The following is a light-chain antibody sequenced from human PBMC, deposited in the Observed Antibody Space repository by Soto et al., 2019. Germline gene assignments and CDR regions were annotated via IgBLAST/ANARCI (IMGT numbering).Light chain of an antibody. Sequence: QSALTQPASVSGSPGQSITISCTGTSSDVGGYNFVSWYQQHPGKAPKFLIYDVSYRPSGVSNRFSGSKFGNTASLTISGLQAEDEADYYCSSYSSGTTLVIFGGGTKLTVL. CDR2: DVS. CDR3: SSYSSGTTLVI. CDR1: SSDVGGYNF. J-gene: IGLJ2*01. V-gene: IGLV2-14*01.